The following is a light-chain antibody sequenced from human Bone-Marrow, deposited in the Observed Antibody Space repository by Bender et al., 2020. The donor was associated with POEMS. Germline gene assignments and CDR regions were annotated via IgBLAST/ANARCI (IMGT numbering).Light chain of an antibody. J-gene: IGLJ2*01. CDR3: QPWDTSSVV. V-gene: IGLV3-1*01. Sequence: SYGLTQPPSVSVSPGHTANITCSGDQLGDQYASWYQLKPGQSPVLVIYEDNKRPSGIPERFSGSNSGNIATLTISGTQALDEADYYCQPWDTSSVVFGGGTKLTVL. CDR1: QLGDQY. CDR2: EDN.